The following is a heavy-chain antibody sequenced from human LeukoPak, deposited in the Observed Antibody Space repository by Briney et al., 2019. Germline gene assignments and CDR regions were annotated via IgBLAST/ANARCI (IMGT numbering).Heavy chain of an antibody. J-gene: IGHJ4*02. CDR2: IKQDGSEK. D-gene: IGHD6-13*01. V-gene: IGHV3-7*01. CDR1: GFTFSSYW. Sequence: GGSLRLSCAASGFTFSSYWMSWVRQAPGKGLEWVANIKQDGSEKYYVDSVKGRFTTSRDNAKNSLYLQMNGLRAEDTAVYYCARVDRWYTTYFDYWGQGTLVTVSS. CDR3: ARVDRWYTTYFDY.